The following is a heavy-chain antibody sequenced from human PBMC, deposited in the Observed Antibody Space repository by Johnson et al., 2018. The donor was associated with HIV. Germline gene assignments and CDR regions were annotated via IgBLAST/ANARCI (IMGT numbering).Heavy chain of an antibody. V-gene: IGHV3-7*03. D-gene: IGHD3-3*01. Sequence: VQLVESGGGLIQPGGSLRLSCAASGFTVSSNYMSWVRQAPGKGLEWVANIKQDGSEKYYVDSVKGRFTISRDNAKNSLYLQMNSLRAEDTAVYYCARDGMHYDFWSGYAPDAFDIWGQGTMVTVSS. J-gene: IGHJ3*02. CDR2: IKQDGSEK. CDR1: GFTVSSNY. CDR3: ARDGMHYDFWSGYAPDAFDI.